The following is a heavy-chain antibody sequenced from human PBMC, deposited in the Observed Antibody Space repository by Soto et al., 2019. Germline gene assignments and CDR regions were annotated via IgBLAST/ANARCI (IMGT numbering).Heavy chain of an antibody. Sequence: ASVKVSCKASGYTFTGYYMHWVRQAPGQGLEWMGWINPNSGGTNYAQKFQGWVTMTRDTSISTAYMELSRLRSDGTAVYYCARERAVDTAMVTTYYFDYWGQGTLVTVSS. V-gene: IGHV1-2*04. J-gene: IGHJ4*02. D-gene: IGHD5-18*01. CDR1: GYTFTGYY. CDR2: INPNSGGT. CDR3: ARERAVDTAMVTTYYFDY.